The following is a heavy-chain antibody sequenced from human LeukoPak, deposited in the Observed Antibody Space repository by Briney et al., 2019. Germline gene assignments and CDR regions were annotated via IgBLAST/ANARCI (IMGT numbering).Heavy chain of an antibody. V-gene: IGHV1-18*01. CDR3: ARDEPYAYSSSWINFDY. J-gene: IGHJ4*02. Sequence: ASVKVSCKASGYTFTSYGISWVRQAPGQGLEWMGWISAYNGNTNYAQKLQGRVTKTTDTSTSTAYMELRSLRSDDTAVYYCARDEPYAYSSSWINFDYWGQGTLVTVSS. D-gene: IGHD6-13*01. CDR1: GYTFTSYG. CDR2: ISAYNGNT.